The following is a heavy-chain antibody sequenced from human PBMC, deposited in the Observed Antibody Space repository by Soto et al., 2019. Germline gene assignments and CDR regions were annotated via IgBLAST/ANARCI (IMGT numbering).Heavy chain of an antibody. CDR2: ISGSGSTT. CDR3: ANIGWYNPYGYFKH. Sequence: EVQLLESGGGLVQPGGPLRLSCAASGFTFSSYAMSLVRQAPGKGLEWVSGISGSGSTTYYTDSVKGRFTISRDNSKNTLYLEMNCLRANDTAVYYCANIGWYNPYGYFKHGGQGTLVTVSS. CDR1: GFTFSSYA. D-gene: IGHD6-19*01. J-gene: IGHJ1*01. V-gene: IGHV3-23*01.